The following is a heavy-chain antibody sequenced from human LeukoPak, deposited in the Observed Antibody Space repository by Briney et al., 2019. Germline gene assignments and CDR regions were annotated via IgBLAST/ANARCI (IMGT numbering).Heavy chain of an antibody. CDR2: ISSSSSYI. CDR1: GFTFSSYS. V-gene: IGHV3-21*01. J-gene: IGHJ4*02. CDR3: ARSIPSYSYDSSGPFDY. Sequence: GGSLRLSCAASGFTFSSYSMNWVRQAPGKGLEWVSSISSSSSYIYYADSVKGRFTISRDNAKNSLYLQMNSLRAEDTAVYYCARSIPSYSYDSSGPFDYWGQGTLVTVSS. D-gene: IGHD3-22*01.